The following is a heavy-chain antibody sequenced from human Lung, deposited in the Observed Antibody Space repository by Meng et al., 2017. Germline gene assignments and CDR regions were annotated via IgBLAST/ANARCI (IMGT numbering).Heavy chain of an antibody. CDR3: ARGQKGYFDL. V-gene: IGHV4-30-4*01. CDR2: IYNSGST. CDR1: GGSISSSNYY. Sequence: VQLQESGPGLVNPSQTQSLTCTGSGGSISSSNYYWSWIRQPPGKGLEWSGHIYNSGSTYYNPSLKSRITTSVDTSKNQFSLKLSSVTAADTAVYYCARGQKGYFDLWGRGTLVTVSS. J-gene: IGHJ2*01.